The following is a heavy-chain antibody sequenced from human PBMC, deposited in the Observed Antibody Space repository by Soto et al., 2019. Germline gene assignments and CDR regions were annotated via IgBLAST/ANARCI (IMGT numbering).Heavy chain of an antibody. V-gene: IGHV1-46*01. Sequence: GASVKVSCKASGYTFTSYYMHWVRQAPGQGLEWMGIINPSGGSTSYARKFQGRVTMTRDTSTSTVYMGLSSLRSEDTAVYYCARARTEMNWFDPWGQGTLVTVSS. CDR1: GYTFTSYY. D-gene: IGHD1-1*01. J-gene: IGHJ5*02. CDR2: INPSGGST. CDR3: ARARTEMNWFDP.